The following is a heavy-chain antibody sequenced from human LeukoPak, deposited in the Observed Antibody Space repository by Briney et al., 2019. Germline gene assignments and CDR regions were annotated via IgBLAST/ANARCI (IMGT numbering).Heavy chain of an antibody. CDR1: RFTVSNYE. CDR3: ATKVYGTTYFSD. V-gene: IGHV3-48*03. Sequence: GGPLRLSCADSRFTVSNYEMNWIRQAPGKGLEWLAFIGPSGSPIYYADSVKGRFTISRDNAKNSLYLHMNSLRAEDTAVYYCATKVYGTTYFSDWGQGTLVTVSS. CDR2: IGPSGSPI. D-gene: IGHD4/OR15-4a*01. J-gene: IGHJ4*02.